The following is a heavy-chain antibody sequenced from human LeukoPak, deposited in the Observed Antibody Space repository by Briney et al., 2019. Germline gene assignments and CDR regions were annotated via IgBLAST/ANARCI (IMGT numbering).Heavy chain of an antibody. Sequence: GEALKISCKGSGYSFTSYLIGWVRPMPGKGLGWVGIIYPCDSDTRYNPSFQGQVTISADKPISTYYPQWGSVKASDTAMYYCARRQGSWSGGWFDPWGQGTLVTVSS. CDR3: ARRQGSWSGGWFDP. CDR1: GYSFTSYL. D-gene: IGHD6-13*01. V-gene: IGHV5-51*01. CDR2: IYPCDSDT. J-gene: IGHJ5*02.